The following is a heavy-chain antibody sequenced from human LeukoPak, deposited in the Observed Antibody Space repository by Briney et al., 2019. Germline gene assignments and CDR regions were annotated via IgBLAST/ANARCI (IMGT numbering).Heavy chain of an antibody. Sequence: SETLSLTCGVSGGSISNTNWWTWFRQPPGKGLEWIGEVNLQGSTNYNPSLKSRVAISVDKSENHISLKLTSVTAADTAVHYCAARDGGSFSFDYWGQGTLVTVSS. V-gene: IGHV4-4*02. CDR2: VNLQGST. CDR1: GGSISNTNW. D-gene: IGHD1-26*01. J-gene: IGHJ4*02. CDR3: AARDGGSFSFDY.